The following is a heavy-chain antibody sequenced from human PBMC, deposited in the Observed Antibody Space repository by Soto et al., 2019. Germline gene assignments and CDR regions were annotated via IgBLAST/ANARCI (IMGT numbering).Heavy chain of an antibody. J-gene: IGHJ4*02. CDR1: GFTFSSYV. D-gene: IGHD3-22*01. CDR2: ISGSGDST. CDR3: ATLRVNMIVVVITSPPDY. Sequence: SLRLSCAASGFTFSSYVMTWVRQAPGKGLEWVSGISGSGDSTYYADSVKSRFTISRDSSKNTLYLQMNSLRVEDTAVYYCATLRVNMIVVVITSPPDYWGQGTLVTVSS. V-gene: IGHV3-23*01.